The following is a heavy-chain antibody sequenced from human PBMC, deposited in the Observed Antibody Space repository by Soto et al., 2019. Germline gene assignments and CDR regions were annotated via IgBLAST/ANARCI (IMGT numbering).Heavy chain of an antibody. Sequence: QVQLQQWGAGLVKPSETLSLTCADYGGSFSGYYWSWIRQPPGKGLERIGEINHSGSTNYNPSLKRRVTISVDTSKNQFSLKLSSVTAADTAVYYCARGGSYCSGGSCDFYYYYYGMDVWGQGTTVTVSS. D-gene: IGHD2-15*01. CDR3: ARGGSYCSGGSCDFYYYYYGMDV. CDR2: INHSGST. J-gene: IGHJ6*02. V-gene: IGHV4-34*01. CDR1: GGSFSGYY.